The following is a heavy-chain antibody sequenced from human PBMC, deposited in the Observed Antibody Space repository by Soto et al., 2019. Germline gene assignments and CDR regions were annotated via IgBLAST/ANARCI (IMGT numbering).Heavy chain of an antibody. J-gene: IGHJ6*02. Sequence: QVKLVESGGGVVQPGRSLSLSCAASGFTFSSYGMHWVRQAPGKGLEWVAVISFDGSNKYYGDSVKGRCAISRDNSRNTRFLHRNILRSEDTAVYYCANTNLISGPSVYYDGIYVWGQGTTVTFAS. D-gene: IGHD6-19*01. CDR2: ISFDGSNK. CDR1: GFTFSSYG. V-gene: IGHV3-30*18. CDR3: ANTNLISGPSVYYDGIYV.